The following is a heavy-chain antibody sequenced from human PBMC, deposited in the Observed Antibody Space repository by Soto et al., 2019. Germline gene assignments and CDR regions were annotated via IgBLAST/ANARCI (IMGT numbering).Heavy chain of an antibody. CDR3: AKGGRQWLVTSDFNY. D-gene: IGHD6-19*01. CDR2: VSHDGRNT. CDR1: GFNFSDYA. J-gene: IGHJ4*02. V-gene: IGHV3-30*18. Sequence: GGSQRLSCTASGFNFSDYAMHWVRQAPGKGLEWVAVVSHDGRNTHYADSVKGRFTISRDSSKNTVSLEMTSLRAEDTAVYYCAKGGRQWLVTSDFNYWGQGALVTVSS.